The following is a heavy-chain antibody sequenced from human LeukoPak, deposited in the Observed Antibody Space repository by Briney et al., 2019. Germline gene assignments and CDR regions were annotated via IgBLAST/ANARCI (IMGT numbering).Heavy chain of an antibody. CDR2: IRYDGSNK. Sequence: AGGSLRLSGAASGFIFSSYGMHWVRQAPGKGLEWVAFIRYDGSNKYYADSMKGRFTISRDNSKKMLYLEMDSLRDEDTAVYYCAKIWLGRRITVDLVSPGETDWWGQGTLVIVSS. D-gene: IGHD5/OR15-5a*01. J-gene: IGHJ4*02. V-gene: IGHV3-30*02. CDR3: AKIWLGRRITVDLVSPGETDW. CDR1: GFIFSSYG.